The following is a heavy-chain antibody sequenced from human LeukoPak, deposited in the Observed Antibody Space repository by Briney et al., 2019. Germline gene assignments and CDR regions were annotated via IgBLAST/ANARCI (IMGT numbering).Heavy chain of an antibody. CDR3: AKDIANYYDSSGKDY. CDR1: GFTFDDYA. CDR2: ISWNSGSI. J-gene: IGHJ4*02. Sequence: GGSLRLSCAASGFTFDDYAMHWVRQAPGKGLEWVSGISWNSGSIGYANSVKGRFTISRDNAKNSLYLQMNSLRAEDTALYYCAKDIANYYDSSGKDYWGQGTLVTVSS. V-gene: IGHV3-9*01. D-gene: IGHD3-22*01.